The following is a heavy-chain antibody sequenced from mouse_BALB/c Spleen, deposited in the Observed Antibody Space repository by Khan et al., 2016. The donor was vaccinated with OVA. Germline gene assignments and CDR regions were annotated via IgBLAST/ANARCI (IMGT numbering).Heavy chain of an antibody. Sequence: EVELVESGGGLVKPGGSLKFSCAASGFTFSNYGMSWVRQTPAKRLEWVATISSGGSYTYYPDSLKGRFTISSDNANNTLYLKMSSLRSEDTAMYYCARTPGYYGSNYFDYWGQGTTLTVSS. CDR2: ISSGGSYT. CDR3: ARTPGYYGSNYFDY. D-gene: IGHD1-1*01. CDR1: GFTFSNYG. J-gene: IGHJ2*01. V-gene: IGHV5-9-3*01.